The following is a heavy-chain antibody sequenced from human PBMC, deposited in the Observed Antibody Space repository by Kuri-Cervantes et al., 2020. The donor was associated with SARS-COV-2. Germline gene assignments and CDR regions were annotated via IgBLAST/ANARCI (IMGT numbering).Heavy chain of an antibody. CDR1: GFTFSSFP. J-gene: IGHJ4*02. D-gene: IGHD3-16*02. V-gene: IGHV3-23*01. Sequence: GESLKISCAASGFTFSSFPMSWVRQAPGKGLEWVSGISGSGANTYYADSVKGWFTISRDNSKNTLYLQMNSLRAEDTAVYYCQSFGGVIVQNWGQGTLVTVSS. CDR2: ISGSGANT. CDR3: QSFGGVIVQN.